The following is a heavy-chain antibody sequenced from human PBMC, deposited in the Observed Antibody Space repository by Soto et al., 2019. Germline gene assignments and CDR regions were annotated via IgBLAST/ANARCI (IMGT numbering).Heavy chain of an antibody. D-gene: IGHD1-20*01. V-gene: IGHV1-2*04. CDR2: INPNSGGT. J-gene: IGHJ5*02. CDR3: ARRITGTLDNWFDP. CDR1: GYTFTGYY. Sequence: ASVKVSCKASGYTFTGYYMHWVRQAPGQGLEWMGWINPNSGGTNYAQKFQGWVTMTRDTSISTAYMELSRLRSDDTAVYYCARRITGTLDNWFDPWGQGTLVTVSS.